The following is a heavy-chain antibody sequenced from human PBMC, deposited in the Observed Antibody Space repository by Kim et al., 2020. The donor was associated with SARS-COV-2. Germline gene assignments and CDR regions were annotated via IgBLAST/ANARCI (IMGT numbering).Heavy chain of an antibody. D-gene: IGHD6-13*01. CDR1: GGSISSYY. J-gene: IGHJ5*02. Sequence: SETLSLTCTVSGGSISSYYWSWIRQPPGKGLEWIGYIYYSGSTNYNPSLKSRVTISVDTSKNQFSLKLSSVTAADTAVYYCAREHLSSWYKRYNWFDPWGQGTLVTVSS. CDR2: IYYSGST. CDR3: AREHLSSWYKRYNWFDP. V-gene: IGHV4-59*01.